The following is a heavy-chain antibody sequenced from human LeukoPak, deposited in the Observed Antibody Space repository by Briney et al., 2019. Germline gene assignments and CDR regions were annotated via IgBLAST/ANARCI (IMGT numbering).Heavy chain of an antibody. J-gene: IGHJ4*02. CDR1: GGSFSGYY. Sequence: SETLSLTCAVYGGSFSGYYWSWIRQPPGKGLEWIGEINHSGSTNYNPSLKSRVTISVDTSKNQFSLKLRSVNAADTAVYYCARGRTYYDYVWGSYRYPSYYFDYWGQGTLVTVSS. D-gene: IGHD3-16*02. V-gene: IGHV4-34*01. CDR2: INHSGST. CDR3: ARGRTYYDYVWGSYRYPSYYFDY.